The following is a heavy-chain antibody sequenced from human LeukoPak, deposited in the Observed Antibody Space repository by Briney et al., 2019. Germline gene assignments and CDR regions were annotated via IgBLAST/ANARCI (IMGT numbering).Heavy chain of an antibody. D-gene: IGHD3-10*01. Sequence: SETLSLTCAVYGGSFSGYYWSWIRQPPGKGLEWIGYIYYSGSTNYNPSLKSRVTISVDTSKNQFSLKLSSVTAADTAVYYCARAASGVRGVIHWGQGTLVTVSS. CDR2: IYYSGST. CDR3: ARAASGVRGVIH. CDR1: GGSFSGYY. J-gene: IGHJ4*02. V-gene: IGHV4-59*01.